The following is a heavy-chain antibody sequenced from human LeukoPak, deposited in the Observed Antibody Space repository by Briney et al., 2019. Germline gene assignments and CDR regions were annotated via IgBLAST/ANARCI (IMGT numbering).Heavy chain of an antibody. CDR3: ARDSGIYYDSSGPDY. J-gene: IGHJ4*02. Sequence: GGSLRLSCAASGFTFSSYSMKWVRQALGEGLEWVSSISSSSSYIYYADSVKGRFTISRDNAKNSLYLQMNSLRAEDTAVYYCARDSGIYYDSSGPDYWGQGTLVTVSS. D-gene: IGHD3-22*01. CDR2: ISSSSSYI. V-gene: IGHV3-21*04. CDR1: GFTFSSYS.